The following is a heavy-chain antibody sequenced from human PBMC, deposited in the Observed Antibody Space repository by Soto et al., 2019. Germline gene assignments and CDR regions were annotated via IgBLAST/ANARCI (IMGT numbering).Heavy chain of an antibody. J-gene: IGHJ4*02. D-gene: IGHD3-16*02. CDR2: INVGDDKT. Sequence: QGQLVQSGAEVKKPGASVRLSCKVSGKSFDNFAVHWVRQTPGQRPERRGRINVGDDKTKYSEKFQGRVIVSYDTSATTADMELRALSSEDTAVYYCARAKYDYIWGSYHPFDQWAQGAQVTVAS. V-gene: IGHV1-3*01. CDR1: GKSFDNFA. CDR3: ARAKYDYIWGSYHPFDQ.